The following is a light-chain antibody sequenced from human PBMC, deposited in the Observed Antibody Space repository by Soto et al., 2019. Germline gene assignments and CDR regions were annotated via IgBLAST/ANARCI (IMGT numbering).Light chain of an antibody. CDR1: HSVGSD. J-gene: IGKJ2*01. CDR3: LQYNIWYLYT. V-gene: IGKV3-15*01. CDR2: GAA. Sequence: EIVMTQSPATLAVSPGDTATLSCRASHSVGSDLAWYQVKPGQAPRLLIYGAATRAIGIPGRFSGTGTRTEFSLTISSLQSDDSAVYYCLQYNIWYLYTIGQGTHLEIK.